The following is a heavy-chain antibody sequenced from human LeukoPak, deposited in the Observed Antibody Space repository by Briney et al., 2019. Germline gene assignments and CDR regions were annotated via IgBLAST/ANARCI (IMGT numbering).Heavy chain of an antibody. CDR3: ARYCGSTSCYEEIFDY. Sequence: ASVKVSCKASGYSFTNYYMHWVRQAPGQGLEWMGVINPSGGSTSYAQKFQGRVTMTRDTFTSTVYMELSSLRSEDTAVYYCARYCGSTSCYEEIFDYWGQGTLVTVSS. J-gene: IGHJ4*02. V-gene: IGHV1-46*01. D-gene: IGHD2-2*01. CDR2: INPSGGST. CDR1: GYSFTNYY.